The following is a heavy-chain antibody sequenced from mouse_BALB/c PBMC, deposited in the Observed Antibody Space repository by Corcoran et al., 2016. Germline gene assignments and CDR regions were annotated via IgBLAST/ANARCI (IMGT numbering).Heavy chain of an antibody. CDR1: GITFSYAW. J-gene: IGHJ1*01. CDR3: TTWVMPLWSGADYYDGMDV. D-gene: IGHD1-1*01. CDR2: IKSKTDGGTT. Sequence: EVKLVEAGGGMVKPGGFLRLYCAASGITFSYAWMSWVHQAQGKGLEWVGRIKSKTDGGTTDYAAPVKGRFSISRDDSKNTLYLQMNSLKPEDSAVSYRTTWVMPLWSGADYYDGMDVWGHGTKVTVSS. V-gene: IGHV7-3*01.